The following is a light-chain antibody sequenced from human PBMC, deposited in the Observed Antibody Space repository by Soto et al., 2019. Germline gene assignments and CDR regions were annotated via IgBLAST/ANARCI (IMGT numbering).Light chain of an antibody. CDR1: QGIRTD. V-gene: IGKV1-6*01. CDR2: ATS. Sequence: AIQMTQSPSSLSASVGDSVTIICRASQGIRTDLGWYQQRPGKAPKLLIYATSNLQSGVPSRFSGSGSGTDFTLTISSLQPEDFATYYCLQDYSYPRTFGQGTKVEIK. J-gene: IGKJ1*01. CDR3: LQDYSYPRT.